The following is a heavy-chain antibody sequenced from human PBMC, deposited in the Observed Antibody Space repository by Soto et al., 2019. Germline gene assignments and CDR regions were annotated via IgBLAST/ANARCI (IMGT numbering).Heavy chain of an antibody. CDR2: LNPNSGNT. CDR1: GYMFSTYD. Sequence: QVQLVQSGAEVKKPGASVKVSCKASGYMFSTYDINWVRQAPGEGLEWMGWLNPNSGNTVYAQKFQGRVTMTRNTSINTAYMELSSLGSDDTAVYYCARDHRYNWNDEGWFDPWGQGTLVTVSS. V-gene: IGHV1-8*01. CDR3: ARDHRYNWNDEGWFDP. J-gene: IGHJ5*02. D-gene: IGHD1-20*01.